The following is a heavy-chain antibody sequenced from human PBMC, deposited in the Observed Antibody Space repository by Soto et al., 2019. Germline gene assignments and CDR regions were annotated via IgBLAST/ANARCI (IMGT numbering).Heavy chain of an antibody. J-gene: IGHJ3*02. CDR1: GASISSGGYY. CDR3: ARVSDDFWSGSHYHPCDI. Sequence: QVQLQESGPGLLKPSQTLSLTCTVSGASISSGGYYWSWIRQHPGKGLEWIGYIYYTGTPYSHPSLRSRLTMSIDASKNQFSLTLNSVTAADTAVYYCARVSDDFWSGSHYHPCDIWGQGTLVTVSS. CDR2: IYYTGTP. D-gene: IGHD3-3*01. V-gene: IGHV4-31*03.